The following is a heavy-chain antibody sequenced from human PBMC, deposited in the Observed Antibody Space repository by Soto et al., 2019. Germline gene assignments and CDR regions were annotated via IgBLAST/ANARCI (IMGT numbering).Heavy chain of an antibody. D-gene: IGHD3-22*01. Sequence: GGSLRLSCSASGFTFSSYTMGWVRLTPGKGLEWLSFIFSSSSYIYYADSVKGRFTISRDNAKNSLYLQMNSLRAEDTAVYYCAREAYYYDSSGSYYFDYWGQGTLVTVSS. CDR1: GFTFSSYT. CDR3: AREAYYYDSSGSYYFDY. J-gene: IGHJ4*02. V-gene: IGHV3-21*01. CDR2: IFSSSSYI.